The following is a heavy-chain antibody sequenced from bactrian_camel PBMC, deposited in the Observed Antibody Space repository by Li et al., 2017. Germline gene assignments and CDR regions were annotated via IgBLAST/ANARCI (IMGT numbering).Heavy chain of an antibody. CDR3: AAEDQAPWDMGWICNYNS. Sequence: QVQLVESGGGSVQAGGSLRLSCAASGYAVISNCMGWFRQAPGSQRETVATVDSNGVTKVAGSVKGRFTLSKDNAKNTLYLRMDNLKPEDTALYTCAAEDQAPWDMGWICNYNSWGQGTQVTVS. J-gene: IGHJ4*01. CDR1: GYAVISNC. D-gene: IGHD3*01. V-gene: IGHV3S53*01. CDR2: VDSNGVT.